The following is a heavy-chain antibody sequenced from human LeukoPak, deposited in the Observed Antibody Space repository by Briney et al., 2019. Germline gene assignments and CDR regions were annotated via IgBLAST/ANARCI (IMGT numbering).Heavy chain of an antibody. CDR1: GGSISSFY. J-gene: IGHJ4*02. CDR3: ARGSSPTYPLDY. CDR2: IYYSGST. V-gene: IGHV4-59*08. Sequence: SETLSLTCTVSGGSISSFYWSWIRQPPGKGLEWIGYIYYSGSTNYNPSLKSRVTMSGDTSKNQFSLQLSSVTAADTAVYYCARGSSPTYPLDYWGQGTLVTVSS. D-gene: IGHD2-2*01.